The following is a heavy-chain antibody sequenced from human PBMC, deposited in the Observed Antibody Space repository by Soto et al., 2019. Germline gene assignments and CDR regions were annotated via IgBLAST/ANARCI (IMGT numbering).Heavy chain of an antibody. D-gene: IGHD3-22*01. CDR1: GGSFSSSTYY. CDR3: ARQPYDSTGYYYGA. J-gene: IGHJ5*02. V-gene: IGHV4-39*01. CDR2: MYSGGNT. Sequence: SETLSLTCTVSGGSFSSSTYYWGWIRQPPGKGLEWIGSMYSGGNTYYNPSLKSRVTVSVDTSKNHFSLKLTSVTAADTAMYYCARQPYDSTGYYYGAWGQGALVTVSS.